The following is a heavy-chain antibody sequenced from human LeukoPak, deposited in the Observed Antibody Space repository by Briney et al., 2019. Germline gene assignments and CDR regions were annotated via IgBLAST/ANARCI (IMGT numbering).Heavy chain of an antibody. CDR1: GGSISSYY. J-gene: IGHJ6*02. CDR3: ARATYDFWSGPNYYYGMDV. Sequence: PSETLSLTCTVSGGSISSYYWSWIRQPPGKGLEWIGYIYYRGSTNYNPSLKSRVTISVDSSKNQFSLKLSSVTAADTAVYYCARATYDFWSGPNYYYGMDVWGQGTTVTVSS. D-gene: IGHD3-3*01. CDR2: IYYRGST. V-gene: IGHV4-59*08.